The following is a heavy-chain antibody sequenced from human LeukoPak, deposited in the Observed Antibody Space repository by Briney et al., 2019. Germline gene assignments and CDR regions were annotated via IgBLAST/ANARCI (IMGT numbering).Heavy chain of an antibody. D-gene: IGHD6-13*01. V-gene: IGHV5-51*01. Sequence: GESLKISGKGSGYSFTSYWIGWVRQMPGKGLEWMGIIYPGDSDTRYSPSFQGQVTISADKSISTAYLQWSSLKASDTAMYYCARQTRGGIAAAGSDYWGQGTLVTVSS. CDR3: ARQTRGGIAAAGSDY. CDR2: IYPGDSDT. CDR1: GYSFTSYW. J-gene: IGHJ4*02.